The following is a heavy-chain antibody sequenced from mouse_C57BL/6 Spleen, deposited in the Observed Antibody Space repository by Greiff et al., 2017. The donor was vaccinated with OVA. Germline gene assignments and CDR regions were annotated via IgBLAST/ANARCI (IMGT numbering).Heavy chain of an antibody. CDR2: ISSGGSYT. D-gene: IGHD2-3*01. J-gene: IGHJ2*01. Sequence: EVQLVESGGDLVKPGGSLKLSCAASGFTFSSYGMSWVRQTPDKRLEWVATISSGGSYTYYPDSVKGRFTISRDTAKNTLYLQMSSLKSEDTAMYYCARHGVTTGSFDYWGQGTTLTVSS. CDR3: ARHGVTTGSFDY. CDR1: GFTFSSYG. V-gene: IGHV5-6*01.